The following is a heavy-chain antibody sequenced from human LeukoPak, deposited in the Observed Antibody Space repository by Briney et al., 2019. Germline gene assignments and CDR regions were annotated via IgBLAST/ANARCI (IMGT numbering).Heavy chain of an antibody. J-gene: IGHJ6*03. CDR3: ARTTEGYCRGRSCYSYYYYMDV. V-gene: IGHV4-39*07. CDR1: GGSISSTSYY. Sequence: SETLSLTCTVSGGSISSTSYYWGWIRQPPGKGLEWLGNIYYSGSTYYNPSLKSRVTISVDTSKNQFSLKLSSVTAADTAVYYCARTTEGYCRGRSCYSYYYYMDVWGKGTTVTVSS. CDR2: IYYSGST. D-gene: IGHD2-15*01.